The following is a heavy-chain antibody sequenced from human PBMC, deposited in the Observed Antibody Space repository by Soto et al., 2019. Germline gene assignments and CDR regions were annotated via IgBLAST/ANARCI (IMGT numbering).Heavy chain of an antibody. CDR2: ISYDGRNK. CDR3: AKDVLRFLEWLAFYGMDV. V-gene: IGHV3-30*18. CDR1: GFTFSSYG. J-gene: IGHJ6*02. D-gene: IGHD3-3*01. Sequence: GGSLRLSCAASGFTFSSYGMHWVRQAPGKGLEWVAVISYDGRNKYYADSVKGRFTISRDNSKNTLYLQMDSLRAEDTAVYYCAKDVLRFLEWLAFYGMDVWGQGT.